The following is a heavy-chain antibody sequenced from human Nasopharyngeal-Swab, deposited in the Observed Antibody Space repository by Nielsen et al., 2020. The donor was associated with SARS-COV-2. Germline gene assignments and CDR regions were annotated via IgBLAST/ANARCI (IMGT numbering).Heavy chain of an antibody. CDR2: ISYDGSNE. CDR1: GFSFSSYA. J-gene: IGHJ6*02. Sequence: GGSLRLSCAASGFSFSSYAMHWVRQAPGKGQEWVAVISYDGSNEHYADSVKGRFTISRDNPKNTLYLQMNSLRAEDTAVYYCARDQAGEGDTAQYGMDVWGQGTTVTVSS. V-gene: IGHV3-30*04. D-gene: IGHD5-18*01. CDR3: ARDQAGEGDTAQYGMDV.